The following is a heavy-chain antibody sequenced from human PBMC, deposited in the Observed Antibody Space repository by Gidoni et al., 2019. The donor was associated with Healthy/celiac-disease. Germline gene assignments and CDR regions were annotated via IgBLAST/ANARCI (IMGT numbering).Heavy chain of an antibody. CDR2: IYYSGST. V-gene: IGHV4-31*03. J-gene: IGHJ3*02. D-gene: IGHD5-12*01. Sequence: QVQLQDSGPGLVKPSQTLSLTCTVSRCSIRRGGYYWSWIRQHPGKGMEWIGYIYYSGSTYYNPSLKSRVNISVDTSKNKFSLKLSSGTAADTAVYYCAREGGGYPRGRPFDIWGQGTMVTVSS. CDR1: RCSIRRGGYY. CDR3: AREGGGYPRGRPFDI.